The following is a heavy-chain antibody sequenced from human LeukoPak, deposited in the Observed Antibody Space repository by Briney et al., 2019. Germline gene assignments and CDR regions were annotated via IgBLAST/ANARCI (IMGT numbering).Heavy chain of an antibody. V-gene: IGHV4-30-4*01. Sequence: SQTLSLTCNVSGDSVNSADYYWSWIRQPPGKGLEWIAYIYYSGITYYSPSLKSRVSISVDKSKNQFSLRLSSATAADTAVYYCARDRGTYMDVWGKGTTVTVSS. CDR1: GDSVNSADYY. CDR3: ARDRGTYMDV. J-gene: IGHJ6*03. CDR2: IYYSGIT. D-gene: IGHD3-10*01.